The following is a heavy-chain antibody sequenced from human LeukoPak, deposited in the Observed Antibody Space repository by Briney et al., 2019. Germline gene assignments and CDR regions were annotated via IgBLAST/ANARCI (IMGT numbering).Heavy chain of an antibody. Sequence: ASVKGSCKTSGYTFTGYYMHWMRQAPGQGLEWMGWINCNNGDTIYAQKFEGRVTVTRDTSISTAYMELSRLEYDDTAVYYCARNGEIWGQGTLVTVSS. V-gene: IGHV1-2*02. J-gene: IGHJ4*02. CDR3: ARNGEI. D-gene: IGHD3-10*01. CDR1: GYTFTGYY. CDR2: INCNNGDT.